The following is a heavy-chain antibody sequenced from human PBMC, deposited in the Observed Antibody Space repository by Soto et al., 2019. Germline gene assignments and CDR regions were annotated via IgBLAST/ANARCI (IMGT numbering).Heavy chain of an antibody. J-gene: IGHJ4*02. CDR1: GGTFSSST. CDR3: ASVYGDYSY. V-gene: IGHV1-69*02. Sequence: QVQLVQSGAEVKKPGYSVKVSCKASGGTFSSSTISWVRQAPGQGLEGMGRIIPILGIANYAQKVQCRVTITADKSTSTAYMELSSLRSEDTAVYYCASVYGDYSYWGQGTLVTVSS. CDR2: IIPILGIA. D-gene: IGHD4-17*01.